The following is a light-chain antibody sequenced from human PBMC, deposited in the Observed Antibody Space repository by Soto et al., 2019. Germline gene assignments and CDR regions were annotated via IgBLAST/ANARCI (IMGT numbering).Light chain of an antibody. CDR2: DVG. J-gene: IGLJ1*01. CDR1: SRYVCDYNS. V-gene: IGLV2-11*01. Sequence: SVLQEPRSLAGAPRPAGTVSCVGTSRYVCDYNSVSWYQQHPGKAPKLMIYDVGKRPSGVPDRFSGYKSGNTASLTISGLQAEDEADYYCCSYVGGYSYVFGIGTKVTVL. CDR3: CSYVGGYSYV.